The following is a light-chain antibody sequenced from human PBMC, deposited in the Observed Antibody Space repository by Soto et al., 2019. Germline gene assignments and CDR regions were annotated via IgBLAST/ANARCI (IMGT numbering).Light chain of an antibody. V-gene: IGKV3-20*01. J-gene: IGKJ2*01. Sequence: EVVLTQSPGTLSLSPGERATLSCRASQTVSSSYLAWYQQKPGQAPRLLIYGASSRATGIPDRFSGSGSGTDFTLTISRLEPEDFAVFYCHHSGGSPPFTFGQGTKLEI. CDR1: QTVSSSY. CDR3: HHSGGSPPFT. CDR2: GAS.